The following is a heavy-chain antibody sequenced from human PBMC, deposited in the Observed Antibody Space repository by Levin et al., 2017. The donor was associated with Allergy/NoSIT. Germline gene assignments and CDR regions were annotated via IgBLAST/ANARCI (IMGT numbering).Heavy chain of an antibody. D-gene: IGHD2-21*02. CDR1: GFTFSSYG. V-gene: IGHV3-30*18. CDR3: AKLRHAYCGGDCYSVGAFDI. CDR2: ISYDGSNK. J-gene: IGHJ3*02. Sequence: GGSLRLSCAASGFTFSSYGMHWVRQAPGKGLEWVAVISYDGSNKYYADSVKGRFTISRDNSKNTLYLQMNSLRAEDTAVYYCAKLRHAYCGGDCYSVGAFDIWGQGTMVTVSS.